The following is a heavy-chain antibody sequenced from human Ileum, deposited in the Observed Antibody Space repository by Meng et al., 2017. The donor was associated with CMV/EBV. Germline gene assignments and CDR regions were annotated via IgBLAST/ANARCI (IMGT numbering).Heavy chain of an antibody. D-gene: IGHD6-13*01. CDR2: IYYTGAT. V-gene: IGHV4-30-4*08. Sequence: HVQLQESGPGLVKTSETLSLTCTVSGASSSSGDYYWTWIRQPPGKGLEWIGYIYYTGATYYRPSLESRIVISSDTSKNHFSLTLTSVTAADTPVYFCARAKQAAENFDSWGQGTLVTVSS. CDR1: GASSSSGDYY. CDR3: ARAKQAAENFDS. J-gene: IGHJ4*02.